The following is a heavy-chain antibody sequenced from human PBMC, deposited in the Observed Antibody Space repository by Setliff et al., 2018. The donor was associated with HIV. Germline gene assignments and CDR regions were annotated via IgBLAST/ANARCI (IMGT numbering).Heavy chain of an antibody. D-gene: IGHD3-16*02. CDR2: IYPTGST. V-gene: IGHV4-4*08. CDR1: GGSISNYY. CDR3: ARTSYLWGSYRFSPFDS. J-gene: IGHJ4*01. Sequence: PSETLSLTCTVSGGSISNYYWSWIRQPPGKGLQWIGYIYPTGSTNYNPSLRSRVTISLDTSKNQFSLILTSLTAADTATYFCARTSYLWGSYRFSPFDSWGHGTLVTVSS.